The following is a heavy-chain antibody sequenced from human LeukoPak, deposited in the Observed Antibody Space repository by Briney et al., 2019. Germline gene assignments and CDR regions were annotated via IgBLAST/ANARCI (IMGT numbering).Heavy chain of an antibody. CDR3: ARDYGAAAEDIGYYYYYYGMDV. D-gene: IGHD6-13*01. V-gene: IGHV1-18*01. Sequence: ASVTVSCKASGYTYTSYGISWVRQVRGQGLEWMGWISAYNGNTNYAQKLQGRVTMTTDTSTSTAYMELRSLRSDDTAVYYCARDYGAAAEDIGYYYYYYGMDVWGQGTTVTVSS. J-gene: IGHJ6*02. CDR2: ISAYNGNT. CDR1: GYTYTSYG.